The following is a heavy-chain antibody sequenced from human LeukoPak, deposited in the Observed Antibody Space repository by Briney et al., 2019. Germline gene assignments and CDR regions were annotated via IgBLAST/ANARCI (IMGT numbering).Heavy chain of an antibody. CDR2: IRHTGTT. D-gene: IGHD4-17*01. Sequence: SETLSLTCSVSGGSINSGGFYWGWVRQSPGKGLEWIGSIRHTGTTFYNPSLKSRVSISIDTSKNQFSLKVTPVTAADTAVYYCARQDDQDHGDPNWFDPWGQGTLVIVSS. CDR3: ARQDDQDHGDPNWFDP. J-gene: IGHJ5*02. V-gene: IGHV4-39*01. CDR1: GGSINSGGFY.